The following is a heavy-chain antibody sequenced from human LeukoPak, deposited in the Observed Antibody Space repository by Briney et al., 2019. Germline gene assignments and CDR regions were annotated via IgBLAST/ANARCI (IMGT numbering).Heavy chain of an antibody. V-gene: IGHV1-24*01. D-gene: IGHD4-17*01. CDR2: FDPEDGET. J-gene: IGHJ4*02. CDR3: ATGHDYGDYVYAY. Sequence: ASVKVSCKASGYTFTSYYMHWVRQAPGQGLEWMGGFDPEDGETIYAQKFQGRVTMTEDTSTDTAYMELSSLRSEDTAVYYCATGHDYGDYVYAYWGQGTLVTVSS. CDR1: GYTFTSYY.